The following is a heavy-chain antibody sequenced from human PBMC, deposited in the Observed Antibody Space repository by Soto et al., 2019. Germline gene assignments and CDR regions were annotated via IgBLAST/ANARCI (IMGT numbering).Heavy chain of an antibody. V-gene: IGHV4-31*03. J-gene: IGHJ6*02. Sequence: QVQLQESGPGLVKPSQTLSLTCTVSGGSISSGGYYWSWIRQHPGKGLEWMGYIYYSGSTYYNPSLKSRVTISVDTSKNQFSLKLSSVTAADTAVYYCARDRPAQRELRGMDVWGQGTTVTDSS. D-gene: IGHD1-7*01. CDR2: IYYSGST. CDR1: GGSISSGGYY. CDR3: ARDRPAQRELRGMDV.